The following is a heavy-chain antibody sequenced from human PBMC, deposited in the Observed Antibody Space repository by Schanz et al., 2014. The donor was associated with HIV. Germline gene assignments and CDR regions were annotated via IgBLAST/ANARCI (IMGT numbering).Heavy chain of an antibody. CDR1: GYTFTRYD. J-gene: IGHJ6*02. D-gene: IGHD2-15*01. V-gene: IGHV1-8*01. CDR3: ARTHYSVVSSRAMDA. Sequence: QVQLVQSGAEVKKPGASVTVSCKASGYTFTRYDINWVRQATGQGLEWMGWMNPNSGNPGYAQKFQGRVTMTRNTSINTAYMELSSLKSEDTAVYYCARTHYSVVSSRAMDAWGQGTTVTVSS. CDR2: MNPNSGNP.